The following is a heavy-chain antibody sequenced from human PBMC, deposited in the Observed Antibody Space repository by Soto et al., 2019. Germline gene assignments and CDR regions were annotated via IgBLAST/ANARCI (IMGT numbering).Heavy chain of an antibody. Sequence: SGPTLVNPTQTLTLTCSFSGFSLSTSGVGVGWIRQPPGKALEWLALVYWNDDKRYSPSLERRLTITKDTSRNQVVLTMTNMEPLDTAKYYCPHSPYQEPIQFWGQETMLTISA. D-gene: IGHD1-26*01. J-gene: IGHJ4*02. CDR2: VYWNDDK. CDR3: PHSPYQEPIQF. V-gene: IGHV2-5*01. CDR1: GFSLSTSGVG.